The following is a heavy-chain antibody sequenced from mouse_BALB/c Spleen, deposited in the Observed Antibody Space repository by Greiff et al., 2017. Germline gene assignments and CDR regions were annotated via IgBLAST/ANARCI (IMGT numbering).Heavy chain of an antibody. D-gene: IGHD1-2*01. V-gene: IGHV5-17*02. CDR2: ISSGSSTI. Sequence: DVKVEESGGGLVQPGGSRKLSCAASGFTFSSFGMHWVRQAPEKGLEWVAYISSGSSTIYYADTVKGRFTISRDNPKNTLFLQMTSLRSEDTAMYYCVIHYYGYEYFDVWGEGTTVTISS. CDR3: VIHYYGYEYFDV. J-gene: IGHJ1*01. CDR1: GFTFSSFG.